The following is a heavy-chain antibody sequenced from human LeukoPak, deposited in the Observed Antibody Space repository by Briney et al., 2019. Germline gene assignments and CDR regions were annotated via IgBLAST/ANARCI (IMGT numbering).Heavy chain of an antibody. CDR2: IYYSGST. CDR1: GGSISSSSYY. V-gene: IGHV4-39*01. D-gene: IGHD3-22*01. Sequence: KPSGTLSLTCTVSGGSISSSSYYWGWIRQPPGKGLEWIGSIYYSGSTYYNPSLKSRVTISVDTSKNQFSLKLSSVTAADTAVYYCARHFGGYYYDSSGSPGWFDPWGQGTLVTVSS. J-gene: IGHJ5*02. CDR3: ARHFGGYYYDSSGSPGWFDP.